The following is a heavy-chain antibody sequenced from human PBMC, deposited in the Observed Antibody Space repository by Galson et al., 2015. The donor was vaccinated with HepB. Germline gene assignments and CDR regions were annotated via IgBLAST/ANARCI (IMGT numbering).Heavy chain of an antibody. J-gene: IGHJ3*02. CDR3: AHRQGYGDYEGVFET. CDR1: GFSLSTSGVA. V-gene: IGHV2-5*01. D-gene: IGHD4-17*01. CDR2: IFWNGDK. Sequence: PALVKPPQTLTLTCTLSGFSLSTSGVALGWVRQPPGKALEWLALIFWNGDKRYSPSLKSRLTITKDTSKNQVVLTMTNMDPVDTGTYYCAHRQGYGDYEGVFETWGQGTMVTVSS.